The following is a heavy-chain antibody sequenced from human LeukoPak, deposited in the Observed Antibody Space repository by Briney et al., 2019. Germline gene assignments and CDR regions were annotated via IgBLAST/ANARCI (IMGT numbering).Heavy chain of an antibody. V-gene: IGHV3-21*01. CDR1: GFTFSSHS. J-gene: IGHJ3*02. Sequence: PGGSLRLSCAASGFTFSSHSMNWVRQAPGKGLEWVSSISSSSSYIYYADSVKGRFTISRDNAKNSLYLQMNSLRAEDTAVYYCARDARLRFLEWSPPFGAFDIWGQGTMVTVSS. CDR2: ISSSSSYI. D-gene: IGHD3-3*01. CDR3: ARDARLRFLEWSPPFGAFDI.